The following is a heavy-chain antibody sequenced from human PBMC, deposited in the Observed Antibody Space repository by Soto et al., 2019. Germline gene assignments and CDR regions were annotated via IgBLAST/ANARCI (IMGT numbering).Heavy chain of an antibody. CDR3: AKDGKYRTDGFDV. D-gene: IGHD6-6*01. CDR1: GFTFSSHG. J-gene: IGHJ3*01. V-gene: IGHV3-23*01. Sequence: EAQLLESGGDWAQPGGSLRLSCAASGFTFSSHGMSWVRQAPGKGLEWIAGLSRGGGTTYYADSVKGRFTISRDNSKNTLDLIMNSLTVEDTALYYCAKDGKYRTDGFDVWGQGTMVTVSS. CDR2: LSRGGGTT.